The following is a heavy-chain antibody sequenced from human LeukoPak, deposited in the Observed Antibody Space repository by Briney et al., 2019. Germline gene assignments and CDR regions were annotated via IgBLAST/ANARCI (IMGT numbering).Heavy chain of an antibody. CDR3: ARGVATVTNLY. D-gene: IGHD4-17*01. J-gene: IGHJ4*02. CDR1: GGSISSGDYY. V-gene: IGHV4-30-4*01. Sequence: SETLSLTCTVSGGSISSGDYYWSWIRQPPGKGLEWIGYIYYSGSTYYNPSLKSRVTISVDTSKTQFSLKLSSVTAADTAVYYCARGVATVTNLYWGQGTLVTVSS. CDR2: IYYSGST.